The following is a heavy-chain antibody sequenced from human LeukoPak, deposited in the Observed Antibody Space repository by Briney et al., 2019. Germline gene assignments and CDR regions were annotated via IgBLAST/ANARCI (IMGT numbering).Heavy chain of an antibody. J-gene: IGHJ5*02. CDR1: GGSISSYY. CDR2: IYYSGST. D-gene: IGHD6-13*01. V-gene: IGHV4-59*08. Sequence: SETLSLTCTVSGGSISSYYWSWIRQPPGKGLEWIGYIYYSGSTYYNPSLKSRVTISVDTSKNQFSLKLSSVTAADTAVYYCASMHSSSWYRGFDPWGQGTLVTVSS. CDR3: ASMHSSSWYRGFDP.